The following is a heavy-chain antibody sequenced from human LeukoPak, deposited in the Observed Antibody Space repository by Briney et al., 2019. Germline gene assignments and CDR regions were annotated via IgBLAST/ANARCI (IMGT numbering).Heavy chain of an antibody. D-gene: IGHD2-2*01. V-gene: IGHV3-73*01. Sequence: PGGSLRLSCAASGFTFSSYWMSWVRQAPGKGLEWVGRIRSKANSYATAYAASVKGRFTISRDDSKNTAYLQMNSLKTEDTAVYYCTSYQSVGYWGQGTLVTVSS. J-gene: IGHJ4*02. CDR3: TSYQSVGY. CDR1: GFTFSSYW. CDR2: IRSKANSYAT.